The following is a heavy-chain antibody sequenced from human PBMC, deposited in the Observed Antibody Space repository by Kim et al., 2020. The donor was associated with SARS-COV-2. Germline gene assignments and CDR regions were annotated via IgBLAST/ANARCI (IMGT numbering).Heavy chain of an antibody. J-gene: IGHJ6*02. V-gene: IGHV4-59*13. Sequence: SETLSLTCTVSGGSISSYYWSWIRQPPGKGLEWIGYIYYSGSTNYNPSLKSRVTISVDTSKNQFSLKLSSVTAADTAVYYCARGYYYYDDLDGMDVWGQGTTVTVSS. CDR3: ARGYYYYDDLDGMDV. CDR1: GGSISSYY. CDR2: IYYSGST. D-gene: IGHD3-22*01.